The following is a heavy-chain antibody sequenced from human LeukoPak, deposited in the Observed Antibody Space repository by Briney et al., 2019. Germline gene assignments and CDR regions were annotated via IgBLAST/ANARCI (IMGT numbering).Heavy chain of an antibody. CDR2: IWYDGSNK. Sequence: GRSLRLSCAASGFSFSSFGMLWVRQAPGKGLEWVATIWYDGSNKYYADSVKGRFTISRDNSKNTMYLQMNSLRAEDTAVYYCAKSAWGSYRQPSDYWGQGTLVTVSS. V-gene: IGHV3-33*06. CDR3: AKSAWGSYRQPSDY. D-gene: IGHD3-16*02. CDR1: GFSFSSFG. J-gene: IGHJ4*02.